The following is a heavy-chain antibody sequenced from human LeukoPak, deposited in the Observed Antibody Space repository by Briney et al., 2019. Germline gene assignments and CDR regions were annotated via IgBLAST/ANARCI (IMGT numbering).Heavy chain of an antibody. CDR1: GYSFTSYW. CDR2: IYPGDSDT. CDR3: ARHQVVPAAMNYYYYMDV. Sequence: GESLKISCKGSGYSFTSYWIGWVRQMPGKGLEWMGIIYPGDSDTRYSPSFHGQVTISADKSISTAYLQWSSLKASDTAMYYCARHQVVPAAMNYYYYMDVWGKGTTVTVSS. D-gene: IGHD2-2*01. J-gene: IGHJ6*03. V-gene: IGHV5-51*01.